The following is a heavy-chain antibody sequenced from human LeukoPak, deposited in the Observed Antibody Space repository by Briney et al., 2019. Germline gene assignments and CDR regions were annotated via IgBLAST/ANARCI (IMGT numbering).Heavy chain of an antibody. CDR1: GGSISSGGYY. CDR2: IYHSGST. D-gene: IGHD2-15*01. Sequence: SQTLSRTCTVSGGSISSGGYYWSWIRQPRGKGLEWIGYIYHSGSTYYNPSFKSRVTISVDTSTNDFSLKLTSVTAADTAVYYCARDPYCSGGSCQGYWGQGTLVTVSS. CDR3: ARDPYCSGGSCQGY. V-gene: IGHV4-30-2*01. J-gene: IGHJ4*02.